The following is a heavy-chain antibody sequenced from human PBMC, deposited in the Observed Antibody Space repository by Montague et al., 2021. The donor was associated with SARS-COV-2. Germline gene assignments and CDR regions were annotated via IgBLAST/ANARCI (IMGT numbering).Heavy chain of an antibody. CDR3: ARVRGAALYFGEVGYYGMVV. J-gene: IGHJ6*02. D-gene: IGHD3-10*01. V-gene: IGHV4-61*02. CDR1: GASVTTGHYY. Sequence: TLSLTCTVSGASVTTGHYYWSWIRQPAGKGLEWIGRVYPSGNTNYNPSLRSRVSISVDMSKIQISLKLSSVTAADTAVYYCARVRGAALYFGEVGYYGMVVWGQGTTVTVSS. CDR2: VYPSGNT.